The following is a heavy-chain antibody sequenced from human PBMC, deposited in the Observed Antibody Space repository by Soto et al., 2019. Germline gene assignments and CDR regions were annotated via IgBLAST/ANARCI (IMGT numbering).Heavy chain of an antibody. CDR2: ISAYNGNT. Sequence: ASVKVSCKASGYTFTSYGISWVRQAPGQGLEWMGWISAYNGNTNYAQKLQGRVTMTTDTSTSTAYMELRSLRSDDTAVYYCARAGIYAAYNWNDKSTSIRKNKLDYWGQGTLVTVSS. CDR1: GYTFTSYG. J-gene: IGHJ4*02. V-gene: IGHV1-18*01. CDR3: ARAGIYAAYNWNDKSTSIRKNKLDY. D-gene: IGHD1-20*01.